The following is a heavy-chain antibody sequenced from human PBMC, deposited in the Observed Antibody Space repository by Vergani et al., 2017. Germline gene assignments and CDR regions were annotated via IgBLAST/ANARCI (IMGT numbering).Heavy chain of an antibody. D-gene: IGHD2-2*01. Sequence: QVQLQESGPGLVKPSETLSLTCTVSGGSVSSGSYYWSWIRQPAGKGLEWIGYINYSGSSNYNPSLKSRVTISVDTSKNQFSLKLSSVTAADTAVYYCATSVLPRCCSSASCYGGGDYWGQGTLVTVSS. CDR1: GGSVSSGSYY. CDR3: ATSVLPRCCSSASCYGGGDY. V-gene: IGHV4-61*10. J-gene: IGHJ4*02. CDR2: INYSGSS.